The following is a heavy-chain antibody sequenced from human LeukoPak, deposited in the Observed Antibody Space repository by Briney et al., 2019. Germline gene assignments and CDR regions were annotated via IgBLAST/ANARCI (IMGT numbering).Heavy chain of an antibody. J-gene: IGHJ6*02. Sequence: GGSLRLSCAASGFTFSSYAMHWVRQAPGKGLEWVAVISYDGSNKYYADSVKGRFTISRDNSKNTLYLQMNSLRADDTAVYYCASQNCSGGSCYNYYYYYGMDVWGQGTTVTVSS. D-gene: IGHD2-15*01. CDR1: GFTFSSYA. CDR3: ASQNCSGGSCYNYYYYYGMDV. CDR2: ISYDGSNK. V-gene: IGHV3-30-3*01.